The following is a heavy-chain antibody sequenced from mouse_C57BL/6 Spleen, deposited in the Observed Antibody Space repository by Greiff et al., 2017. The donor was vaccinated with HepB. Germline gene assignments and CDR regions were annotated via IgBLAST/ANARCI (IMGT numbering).Heavy chain of an antibody. J-gene: IGHJ2*01. Sequence: QVQLQQPGAELVRPGTSVKLSCKASGYTFTSYWMHWVKQRPGQGLEWIGVIDPSDSYTNYNQKFKGKATLTVDTSSSTAYMQLSSLTSEDSAVYYCARRVMTTVVPYFDYWGQGTTLTVSS. CDR1: GYTFTSYW. D-gene: IGHD1-1*01. CDR3: ARRVMTTVVPYFDY. CDR2: IDPSDSYT. V-gene: IGHV1-59*01.